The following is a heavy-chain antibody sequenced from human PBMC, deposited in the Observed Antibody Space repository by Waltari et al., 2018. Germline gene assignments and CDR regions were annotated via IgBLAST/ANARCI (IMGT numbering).Heavy chain of an antibody. CDR2: ISSSGTT. CDR3: ARTDYQHFFDY. J-gene: IGHJ4*02. D-gene: IGHD3-16*01. CDR1: GGSIISYY. Sequence: QVHLLESGPGLVKPSATLSLTCTVSGGSIISYYWSWICQPAGKGLEWIGRISSSGTTNTNPALHGRVSMSVDTSKNQISLQLSSVTAADTAVYYCARTDYQHFFDYWGQGILVTVSS. V-gene: IGHV4-4*07.